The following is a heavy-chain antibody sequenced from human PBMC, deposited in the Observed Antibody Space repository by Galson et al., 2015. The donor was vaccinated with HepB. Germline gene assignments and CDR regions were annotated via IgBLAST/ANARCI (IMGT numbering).Heavy chain of an antibody. CDR2: IYSGGST. CDR1: GFTVSTNY. D-gene: IGHD2-2*01. Sequence: SLRLSCAASGFTVSTNYMSWVRQAPGKGLEWVSVIYSGGSTYYADSVKGRFTISRDNSKNTLYLQMNSLRTDDTAVYYCARGFCSITRCYDYWGQGTLVTVSS. CDR3: ARGFCSITRCYDY. J-gene: IGHJ4*02. V-gene: IGHV3-66*02.